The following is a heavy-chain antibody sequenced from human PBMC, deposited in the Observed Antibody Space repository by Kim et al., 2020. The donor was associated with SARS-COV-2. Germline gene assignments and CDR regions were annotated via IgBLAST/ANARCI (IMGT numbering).Heavy chain of an antibody. D-gene: IGHD1-26*01. J-gene: IGHJ4*02. CDR3: ARNGYSGSYSFVY. V-gene: IGHV1-2*02. Sequence: NFPQKFQGRVFMTRDTSISTAYMELNSLRYDDTAVYYCARNGYSGSYSFVYWGQGTLVTVSS.